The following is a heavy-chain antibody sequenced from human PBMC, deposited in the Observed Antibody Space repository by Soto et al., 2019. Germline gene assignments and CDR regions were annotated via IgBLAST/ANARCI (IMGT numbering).Heavy chain of an antibody. CDR3: ASDHGASWPLN. CDR2: IYSGGST. V-gene: IGHV3-66*01. CDR1: GLTVSSNY. Sequence: EVQLVESGGGLVQPGGSLRLSCAASGLTVSSNYMSWVRQAPGKGLEWVSVIYSGGSTYYADSVKGRFTISRDNSKNTLYLQMNSLRAEDTAVYYCASDHGASWPLNCGQGTLVTVSS. J-gene: IGHJ4*02. D-gene: IGHD2-2*01.